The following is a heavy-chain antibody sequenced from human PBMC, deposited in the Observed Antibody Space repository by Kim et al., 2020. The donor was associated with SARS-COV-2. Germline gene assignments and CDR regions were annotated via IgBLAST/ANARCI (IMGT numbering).Heavy chain of an antibody. V-gene: IGHV5-51*01. CDR1: GYSFTSYW. CDR2: IYPGDSDT. J-gene: IGHJ3*02. Sequence: GESLKISCKGSGYSFTSYWIGWVRQMPGKGLEWMGIIYPGDSDTRYSPSFQGQVTISADKSISTAYLQWSSLKASDTAMYYCARRVGSSGSYFTFDIWGQGTMVTVSS. D-gene: IGHD1-26*01. CDR3: ARRVGSSGSYFTFDI.